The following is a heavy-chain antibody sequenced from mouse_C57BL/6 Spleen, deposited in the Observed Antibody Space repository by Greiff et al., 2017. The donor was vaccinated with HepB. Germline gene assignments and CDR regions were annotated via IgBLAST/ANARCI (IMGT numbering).Heavy chain of an antibody. Sequence: EVQLQQSGPELVKPGASVKISCKASGYTFTDYYMNWVKQSHGKSLEWIGDINPNNGGTSYNQKFKGKATLTVDKSSSTAYMELRSLTSEDSAVYYCARGATMVTTDGFAYWGQGTLVTVSA. D-gene: IGHD2-2*01. V-gene: IGHV1-26*01. CDR1: GYTFTDYY. CDR2: INPNNGGT. J-gene: IGHJ3*01. CDR3: ARGATMVTTDGFAY.